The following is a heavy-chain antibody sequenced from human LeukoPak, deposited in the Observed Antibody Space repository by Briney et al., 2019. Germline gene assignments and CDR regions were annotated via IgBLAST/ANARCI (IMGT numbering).Heavy chain of an antibody. D-gene: IGHD3-22*01. Sequence: SETLSLTCAVYGGSFSGYYWSWIRQPPGKGLEWIGEINHSGSTNYNPSLKSRVTISVDTSKNQFSLKPSSVTAADTAVYYCARQGNDSPFQHWGQGTLVTVSS. V-gene: IGHV4-34*01. CDR3: ARQGNDSPFQH. CDR2: INHSGST. CDR1: GGSFSGYY. J-gene: IGHJ1*01.